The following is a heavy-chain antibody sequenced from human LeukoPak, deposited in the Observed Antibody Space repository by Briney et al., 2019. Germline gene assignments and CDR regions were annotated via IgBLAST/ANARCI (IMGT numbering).Heavy chain of an antibody. D-gene: IGHD1-26*01. Sequence: GRSLRLSCAASGFTFSSYGMHWVRQAPGKGLEWVAVISYDGSNKYYADSVKGRFTISRDNSKNTLYLQMNSLRAEDTAVYYCAKSLTYSGSYFADYWGQGTLVTVSS. CDR2: ISYDGSNK. J-gene: IGHJ4*02. V-gene: IGHV3-30*18. CDR3: AKSLTYSGSYFADY. CDR1: GFTFSSYG.